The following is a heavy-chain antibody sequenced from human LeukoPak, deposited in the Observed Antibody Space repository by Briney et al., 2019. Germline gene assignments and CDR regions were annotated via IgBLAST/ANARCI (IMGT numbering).Heavy chain of an antibody. J-gene: IGHJ2*01. CDR3: ARNDYSNYVGYWYLDL. V-gene: IGHV1-46*01. D-gene: IGHD4-11*01. Sequence: GASVKVSCKASGYTFTSYYMHWVRQAPGQGLEWMGIINPSGGSTSYAQKFQGRVTMTRDTSISTAYMELSRLRSDDTAVYYCARNDYSNYVGYWYLDLWGRGTLVTVSS. CDR2: INPSGGST. CDR1: GYTFTSYY.